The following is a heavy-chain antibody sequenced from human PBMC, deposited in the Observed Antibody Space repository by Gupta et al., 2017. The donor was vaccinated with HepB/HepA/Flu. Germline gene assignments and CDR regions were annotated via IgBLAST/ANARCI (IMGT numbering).Heavy chain of an antibody. CDR3: TRGDVAARLQY. CDR1: GGTVSGHY. V-gene: IGHV4-34*02. D-gene: IGHD6-6*01. J-gene: IGHJ4*02. Sequence: QVQLQQWGAGLLKPSETLSLTCAVYGGTVSGHYWTWIRQPPGKELEWIGEITHNGATSYDPALKSRVSISLDTATNQFSLRVTSVTAADTAVYYCTRGDVAARLQYWGQGTQVTVSS. CDR2: ITHNGAT.